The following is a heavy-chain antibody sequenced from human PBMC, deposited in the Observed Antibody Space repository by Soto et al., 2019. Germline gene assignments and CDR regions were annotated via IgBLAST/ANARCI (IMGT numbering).Heavy chain of an antibody. D-gene: IGHD5-18*01. CDR1: GDSVSSNSAS. J-gene: IGHJ5*02. Sequence: SQTLSLPCAISGDSVSSNSASWNLIRQSPSRGLEWLGRTYYRSKWYNDYAVSVKSRITINPDTSKNQFSLQLNSVTPEDTAVYYCARIPYSYGPLGEFDPWGQGTLVTVSS. CDR3: ARIPYSYGPLGEFDP. CDR2: TYYRSKWYN. V-gene: IGHV6-1*01.